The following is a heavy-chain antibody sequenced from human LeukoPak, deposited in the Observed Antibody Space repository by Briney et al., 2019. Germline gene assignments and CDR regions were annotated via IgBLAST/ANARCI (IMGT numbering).Heavy chain of an antibody. J-gene: IGHJ3*02. CDR2: ISGGTSTT. CDR1: GFSFSTYW. D-gene: IGHD3-10*01. Sequence: GGSLRLSCAASGFSFSTYWMSWVGQAPGKGREWVSYISGGTSTTYYADSVKGRFTISRDNAKNSLYLQMNGLRDEDSAVYSCARAQTMYWEFDGFDIWGRGTKVTVSS. CDR3: ARAQTMYWEFDGFDI. V-gene: IGHV3-48*02.